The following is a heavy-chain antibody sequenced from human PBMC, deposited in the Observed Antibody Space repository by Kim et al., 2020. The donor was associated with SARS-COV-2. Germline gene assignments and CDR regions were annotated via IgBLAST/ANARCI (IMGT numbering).Heavy chain of an antibody. J-gene: IGHJ4*02. V-gene: IGHV1-69*01. CDR3: RFLIRWGVTYDY. Sequence: NYAQKFQGRVTITADESTSTAYMELSSLRSEDTAVYYCRFLIRWGVTYDYWGQGTLVTVSS. D-gene: IGHD3-10*01.